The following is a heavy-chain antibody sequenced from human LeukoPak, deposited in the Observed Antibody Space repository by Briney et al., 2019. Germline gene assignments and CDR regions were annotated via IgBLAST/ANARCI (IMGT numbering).Heavy chain of an antibody. CDR1: GFTFSSYS. D-gene: IGHD2-2*01. V-gene: IGHV3-48*04. CDR2: ISSSSSTI. CDR3: ASSAAPFDY. Sequence: GGSLRLSCAASGFTFSSYSMNWVRQAPGKGLEWVSYISSSSSTIYYADSVKGRFTISRDNAKNPLYLQMNSLRAEDTAVYYCASSAAPFDYWGQGTLVTVSS. J-gene: IGHJ4*02.